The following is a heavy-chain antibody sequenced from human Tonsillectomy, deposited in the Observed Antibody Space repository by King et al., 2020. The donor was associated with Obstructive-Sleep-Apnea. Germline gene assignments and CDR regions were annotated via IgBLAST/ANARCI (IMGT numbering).Heavy chain of an antibody. J-gene: IGHJ4*02. V-gene: IGHV3-30*04. CDR1: GFTFSSYA. CDR2: ISYDGGSK. D-gene: IGHD4-17*01. Sequence: VQLVESGGGVVQPGRSLRLSCAASGFTFSSYAMHWVRQPPGKGLEWVAVISYDGGSKYYADSVRGRFTISRDNSKNTLYLQMNSLGPEDTAVYYCARCPINDYGETGYFDYWGQGALVTVSS. CDR3: ARCPINDYGETGYFDY.